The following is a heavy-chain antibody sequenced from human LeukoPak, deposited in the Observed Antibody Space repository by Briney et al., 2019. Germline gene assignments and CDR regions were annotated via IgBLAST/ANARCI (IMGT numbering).Heavy chain of an antibody. J-gene: IGHJ3*02. CDR2: IYYSGST. CDR1: GGSISSSSYY. V-gene: IGHV4-39*07. D-gene: IGHD4-17*01. Sequence: SETLSLTCTVSGGSISSSSYYWGWIRQPPGKGLEWIGSIYYSGSTYYNPSLKSRVTISVDTSKNQFSLKLSSVTAADTAVYYCARVSGYGDKSPRTFDIWGQGTVVTVSS. CDR3: ARVSGYGDKSPRTFDI.